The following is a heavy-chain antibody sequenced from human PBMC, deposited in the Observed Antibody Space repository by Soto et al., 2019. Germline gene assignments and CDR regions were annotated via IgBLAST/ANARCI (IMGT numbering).Heavy chain of an antibody. V-gene: IGHV1-18*01. Sequence: GAPVKVSCKASGYTFTSYGISWVRHAPVKRLEWMGWISAYNGNTNYAKKLQGRVTMTTDTSTSTAYMELRSLRSADTAVYYCASGIAVAGRFYDYWGKGTLVTVSS. CDR2: ISAYNGNT. D-gene: IGHD6-19*01. J-gene: IGHJ4*02. CDR3: ASGIAVAGRFYDY. CDR1: GYTFTSYG.